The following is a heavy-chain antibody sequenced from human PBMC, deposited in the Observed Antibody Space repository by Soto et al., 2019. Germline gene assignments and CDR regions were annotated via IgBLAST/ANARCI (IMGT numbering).Heavy chain of an antibody. V-gene: IGHV3-11*01. CDR2: ISSSGTAT. CDR3: XXXXXXXXXXNH. J-gene: IGHJ5*02. D-gene: IGHD1-1*01. CDR1: GFTFRDYD. Sequence: PGGSLRLSCAASGFTFRDYDMSWIRQAPGKGLEWVSCISSSGTATYYAXXXXXXXXXXXXXXXXSLXVEXNSLRVEDSAXXXXXXXXXXXXXXNHWGQGTLVTVSS.